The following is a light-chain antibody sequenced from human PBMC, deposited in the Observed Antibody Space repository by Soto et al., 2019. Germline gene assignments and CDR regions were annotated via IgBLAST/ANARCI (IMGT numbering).Light chain of an antibody. Sequence: EIVLTQSPATLSLSPGERATLSCRVSQSVSSYLAWYQQKPGQPPRLLIYDASNRATGIPARFSGSGSGTDFTLTISSLETEDFAVYYCQQRSNWPLVTFGPGTRVDV. CDR3: QQRSNWPLVT. J-gene: IGKJ3*01. CDR1: QSVSSY. V-gene: IGKV3-11*01. CDR2: DAS.